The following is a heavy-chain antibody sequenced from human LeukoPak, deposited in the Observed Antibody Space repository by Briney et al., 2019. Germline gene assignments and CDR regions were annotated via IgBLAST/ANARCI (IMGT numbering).Heavy chain of an antibody. V-gene: IGHV4-59*01. Sequence: SETLSLTCTVSGGSISSYYWSWIRQPPGKGLEWIGYIYYSGSTNYNSSLKSRVTISVDTSKNQFSLKLSSVTAADTAVYYCARALGYCSGGSCVWFDPWGQGTLVTVSS. D-gene: IGHD2-15*01. CDR3: ARALGYCSGGSCVWFDP. CDR1: GGSISSYY. CDR2: IYYSGST. J-gene: IGHJ5*02.